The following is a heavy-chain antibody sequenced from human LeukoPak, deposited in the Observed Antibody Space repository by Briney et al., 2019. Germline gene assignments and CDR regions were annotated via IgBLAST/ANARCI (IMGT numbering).Heavy chain of an antibody. V-gene: IGHV1-69*13. D-gene: IGHD3-10*01. CDR2: IIPIFGTA. CDR1: GGTFSSYA. Sequence: GASVKVSCKASGGTFSSYAISWVRQAPGQGLEWMGGIIPIFGTANYAQKFQGRVTITADESTSTAYMELSSLRSEDTAVYYCARGMVRGVGYYYYYMDVWGKGTTVTVSS. CDR3: ARGMVRGVGYYYYYMDV. J-gene: IGHJ6*03.